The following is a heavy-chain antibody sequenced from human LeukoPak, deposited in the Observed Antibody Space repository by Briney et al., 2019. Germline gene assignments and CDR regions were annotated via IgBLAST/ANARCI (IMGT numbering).Heavy chain of an antibody. CDR2: ISGVGGST. V-gene: IGHV3-23*01. D-gene: IGHD2-15*01. CDR1: GFTFSSYA. J-gene: IGHJ3*02. CDR3: VIYGGSDTNAFDI. Sequence: PGGSLRLSCAASGFTFSSYAMTWVRQGPGKGLEWVADISGVGGSTFYADSVKGRFTISRDNSKNTLYLQMYSLRAEDAAAYYCVIYGGSDTNAFDIWGQGTMVTVSS.